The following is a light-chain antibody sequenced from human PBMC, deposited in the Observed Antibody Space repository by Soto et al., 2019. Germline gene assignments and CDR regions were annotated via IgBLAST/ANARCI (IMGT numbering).Light chain of an antibody. CDR1: QGISSD. J-gene: IGKJ1*01. V-gene: IGKV1-9*01. Sequence: LARSPSFLCASVGSRVTITFRASQGISSDLAWYRQKPGKAPEVLIYPASTLQSGVPTRFSGSGSVTEFTLTVSSLHPDHFALYFCQQYNSYQAVGQGTKVDIK. CDR3: QQYNSYQA. CDR2: PAS.